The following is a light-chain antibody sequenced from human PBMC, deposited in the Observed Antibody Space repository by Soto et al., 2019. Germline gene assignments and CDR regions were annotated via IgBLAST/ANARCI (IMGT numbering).Light chain of an antibody. CDR3: QQYGRAPLYT. CDR2: DTS. Sequence: DIVLTQSPVILSLSPGDSATLSCRASERVATSYFAWYQQRRGQAPTLLLYDTSTRATGVPDRFTGSGSGTAFTLTISSVEPEDFAVYYCQQYGRAPLYTLGQGTQLEI. CDR1: ERVATSY. V-gene: IGKV3-20*01. J-gene: IGKJ2*01.